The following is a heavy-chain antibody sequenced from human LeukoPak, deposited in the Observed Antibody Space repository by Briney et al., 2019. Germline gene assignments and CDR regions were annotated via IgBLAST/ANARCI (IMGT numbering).Heavy chain of an antibody. V-gene: IGHV4-59*01. CDR2: IYYSGST. J-gene: IGHJ3*02. CDR3: ARVWLISSPNDAFDI. CDR1: GGSISSYY. D-gene: IGHD3-3*01. Sequence: PSETLSLTCTVSGGSISSYYWSWIRQPPGKGLEWIGYIYYSGSTNYNPSLKSRVTISVDTSKNQFSLKLSSVTAADTAVYYCARVWLISSPNDAFDIWGQGTMVTVSS.